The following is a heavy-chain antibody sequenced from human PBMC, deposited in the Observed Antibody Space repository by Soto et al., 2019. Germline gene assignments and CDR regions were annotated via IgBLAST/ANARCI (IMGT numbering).Heavy chain of an antibody. CDR1: SFTFGDYA. J-gene: IGHJ4*02. CDR3: TKGYTTSCFDHFDY. Sequence: EVQLVESGGGLVQPGRSLRLSCAASSFTFGDYAMHWVRQTPGKGLEWVSCISWDSGNIVYVDSVEGRFTISRDNAKNSLFLQMNSLRPEDTAFYYCTKGYTTSCFDHFDYWGQGALVTVSS. D-gene: IGHD2-2*01. CDR2: ISWDSGNI. V-gene: IGHV3-9*01.